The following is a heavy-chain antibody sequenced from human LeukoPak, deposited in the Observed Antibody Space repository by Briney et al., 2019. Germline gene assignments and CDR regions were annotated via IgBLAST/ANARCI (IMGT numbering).Heavy chain of an antibody. Sequence: SVKVSCKASGYTFTSYSISWVRQAPGQGLEWMGGIIPIFDTADYAQKFQGRVTITADESTSTAYMELSSLRSEDTAVFYCARISLGAIWGYYYGMDVWGQGTTVTVSS. CDR3: ARISLGAIWGYYYGMDV. CDR1: GYTFTSYS. CDR2: IIPIFDTA. V-gene: IGHV1-69*13. J-gene: IGHJ6*02. D-gene: IGHD1-26*01.